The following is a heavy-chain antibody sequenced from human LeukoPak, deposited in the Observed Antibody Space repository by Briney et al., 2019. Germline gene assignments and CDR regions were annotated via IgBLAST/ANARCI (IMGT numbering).Heavy chain of an antibody. CDR2: INPNSGGT. V-gene: IGHV1-2*02. CDR3: ATRFYYCSSDYEGLDAFDT. Sequence: GASVKVSCKASGHTFTDYYMHWVRQAPGQGLEWMGWINPNSGGTNYAQKFQGRVTMTRDTSISAAYMELNSLRSDDTAVYYCATRFYYCSSDYEGLDAFDTWGQGTMVTVSS. J-gene: IGHJ3*02. CDR1: GHTFTDYY. D-gene: IGHD3-22*01.